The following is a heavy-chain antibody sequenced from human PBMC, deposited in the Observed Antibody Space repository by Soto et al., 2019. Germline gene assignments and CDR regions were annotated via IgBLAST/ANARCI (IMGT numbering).Heavy chain of an antibody. V-gene: IGHV4-59*01. D-gene: IGHD1-1*01. CDR1: GGSIRSYY. CDR3: ARAVETGGNRFDP. Sequence: SETLSLTCTVSGGSIRSYYWSWIRQPPGKGLEWIGDIYYSGTTNYNPSLKSRITMSVDTSKNQFSLKLSSVTAADTAVYYCARAVETGGNRFDPWGQGTLVTVYS. CDR2: IYYSGTT. J-gene: IGHJ5*02.